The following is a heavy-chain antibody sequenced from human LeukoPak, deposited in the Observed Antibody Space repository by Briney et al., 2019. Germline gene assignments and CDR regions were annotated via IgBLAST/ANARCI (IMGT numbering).Heavy chain of an antibody. D-gene: IGHD5-18*01. V-gene: IGHV3-33*01. CDR1: GFIFSSYG. Sequence: GGSLRLSCAASGFIFSSYGMHWVRQAPGKGLEWVAVIWSDGINRYYADSVKGRFTFSRDNSKNTLSLQMNSLRAEDTAVYYCASSVQLWSPTLYWGQGALVTVSS. J-gene: IGHJ4*02. CDR2: IWSDGINR. CDR3: ASSVQLWSPTLY.